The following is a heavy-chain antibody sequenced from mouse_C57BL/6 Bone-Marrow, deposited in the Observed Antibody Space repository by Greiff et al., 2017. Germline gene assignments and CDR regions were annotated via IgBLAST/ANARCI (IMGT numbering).Heavy chain of an antibody. CDR1: GYTFTSYG. CDR2: IYPRSGNT. D-gene: IGHD2-3*01. CDR3: ATDGYYRGYYARDY. Sequence: QVQLKQSGAELARPGASVKLSCKASGYTFTSYGISWVKQRTGQGLEWIGEIYPRSGNTYYNEKFKGKATLTADKSSSTAYMELRSLTSEDSAVXFGATDGYYRGYYARDYWGQGTSVTVAS. J-gene: IGHJ4*01. V-gene: IGHV1-81*01.